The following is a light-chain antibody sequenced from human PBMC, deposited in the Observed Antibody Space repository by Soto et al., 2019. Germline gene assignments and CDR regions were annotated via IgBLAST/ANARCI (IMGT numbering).Light chain of an antibody. CDR2: GTS. CDR1: QSVSSKY. J-gene: IGKJ2*01. Sequence: EIVLTQSPGTLSLSPGERATLSCRASQSVSSKYLAWYQQKPGQAPRVLIYGTSIRASGVPERFSGGGSGTDFTLTINRLEPEDFAVYYCHHYGSSPYTFGLGTKLEIK. CDR3: HHYGSSPYT. V-gene: IGKV3-20*01.